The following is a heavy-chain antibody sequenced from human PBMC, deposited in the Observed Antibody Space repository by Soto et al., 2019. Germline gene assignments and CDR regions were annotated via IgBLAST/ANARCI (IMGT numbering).Heavy chain of an antibody. V-gene: IGHV4-61*01. CDR3: ARLYLTYYLDY. Sequence: WETLSLTCTVSGDSVNSRNCYWSWIRLPPGKGLEWIWYPYYSGIVNYNPSLKSRVTISSDTSKNQVSLKLNSVTAADTALYSCARLYLTYYLDYWGQGALVTVSS. CDR2: PYYSGIV. D-gene: IGHD2-8*01. J-gene: IGHJ4*02. CDR1: GDSVNSRNCY.